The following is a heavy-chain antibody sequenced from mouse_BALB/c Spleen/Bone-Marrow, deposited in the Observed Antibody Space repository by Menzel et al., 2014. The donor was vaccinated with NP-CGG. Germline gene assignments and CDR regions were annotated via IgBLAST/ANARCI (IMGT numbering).Heavy chain of an antibody. Sequence: EVMLVESGGGLVQPGMSRKLSCAASGFTFSGFGMHWVRQAPEKGLEWVAYISSGSSTIFYADTVKGRFTVSRDNPKNTLFLQMTSLRSEDTAMYYCTRGGNWDDFDYWGQGTTLTVSS. D-gene: IGHD4-1*01. CDR1: GFTFSGFG. CDR2: ISSGSSTI. CDR3: TRGGNWDDFDY. J-gene: IGHJ2*01. V-gene: IGHV5-17*02.